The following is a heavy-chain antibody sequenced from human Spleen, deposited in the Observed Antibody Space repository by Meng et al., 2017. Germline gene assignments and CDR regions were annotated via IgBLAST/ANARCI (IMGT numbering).Heavy chain of an antibody. V-gene: IGHV4-34*09. CDR2: INHSGST. CDR3: ARASSGWYTTNFDY. D-gene: IGHD6-19*01. J-gene: IGHJ4*02. CDR1: GGSISSYY. Sequence: QAQLHEPAPGLVKPSETLSLTCSVSGGSISSYYWIWIRQPPGKGLEWIGEINHSGSTYYNPSLKSRVTISVDTSKNQFSLKLSSVTAADTAVYYCARASSGWYTTNFDYWGQGTLVTVSS.